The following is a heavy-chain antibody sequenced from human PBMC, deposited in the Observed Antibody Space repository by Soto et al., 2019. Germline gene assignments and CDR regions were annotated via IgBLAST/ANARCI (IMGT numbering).Heavy chain of an antibody. CDR1: GFTFSSYA. V-gene: IGHV3-23*01. J-gene: IGHJ5*01. CDR3: AKLRYFDWSSYNWFEY. Sequence: GGFLRLSCAASGFTFSSYAMTWFRQAPGKGLEWVSGISGSGATTSYADSVKGRFTVSRDNSKNTLYLQMNSLRVEDTAVYYCAKLRYFDWSSYNWFEYWGQGTPVTVSS. D-gene: IGHD3-9*01. CDR2: ISGSGATT.